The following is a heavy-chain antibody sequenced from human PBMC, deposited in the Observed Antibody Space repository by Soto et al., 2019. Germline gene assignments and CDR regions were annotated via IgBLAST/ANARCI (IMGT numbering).Heavy chain of an antibody. CDR2: IYHSGGT. D-gene: IGHD3-22*01. CDR3: ARDSRSGYYLDY. J-gene: IGHJ4*02. V-gene: IGHV4-30-2*01. CDR1: GDSISSDGYS. Sequence: QLQLQECGSGLVKPSQTLSLTCAVSGDSISSDGYSWNWIRQPPGKGLEWIGYIYHSGGTDYNPSLKSRVTITVDSSNNQFSLKLSSVTAADTAVYYCARDSRSGYYLDYWGQGTLVTVSS.